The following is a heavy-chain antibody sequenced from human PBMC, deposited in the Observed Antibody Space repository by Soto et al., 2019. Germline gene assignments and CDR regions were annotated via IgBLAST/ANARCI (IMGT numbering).Heavy chain of an antibody. V-gene: IGHV1-3*01. CDR3: ARDYYDFWSGYHAGNWFDP. J-gene: IGHJ5*02. CDR2: INADTDNT. Sequence: GASVKVSCKASGYTFSSSAMHWVRQAPGQSLEWMGWINADTDNTKYARKLQGRVTITTDTSASTAYMELSSLRSDDTAVYYCARDYYDFWSGYHAGNWFDPWGQGTLVTVSS. D-gene: IGHD3-3*01. CDR1: GYTFSSSA.